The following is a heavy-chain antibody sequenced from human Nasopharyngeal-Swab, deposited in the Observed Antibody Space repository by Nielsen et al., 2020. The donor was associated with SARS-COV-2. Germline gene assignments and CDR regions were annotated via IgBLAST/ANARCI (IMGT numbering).Heavy chain of an antibody. Sequence: GESLKISCAASGFTFSDYYMSWIRQAPGKGLEWVSYISSSGSTIYYADSVKGRFTISRDNAKNSLYLQMNSLRDEDTAVYYCARAGPYCSGGSCYPDWGQGTLVTVSS. CDR3: ARAGPYCSGGSCYPD. J-gene: IGHJ4*02. CDR1: GFTFSDYY. V-gene: IGHV3-11*04. D-gene: IGHD2-15*01. CDR2: ISSSGSTI.